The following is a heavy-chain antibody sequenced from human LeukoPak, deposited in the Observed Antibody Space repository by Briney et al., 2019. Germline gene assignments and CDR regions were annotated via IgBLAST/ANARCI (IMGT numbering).Heavy chain of an antibody. Sequence: GRSLRLSCAASGFTFSSYGMHWVRQAPGKGLEWVAVIWYDGSNKYYADSVKGRFTISRDNSKNTLYLQMNSLRAEDTAVYYCARDLWEQWEPLRSPAPGDYWGQGTLVTVSS. CDR1: GFTFSSYG. J-gene: IGHJ4*02. V-gene: IGHV3-33*01. D-gene: IGHD1-26*01. CDR2: IWYDGSNK. CDR3: ARDLWEQWEPLRSPAPGDY.